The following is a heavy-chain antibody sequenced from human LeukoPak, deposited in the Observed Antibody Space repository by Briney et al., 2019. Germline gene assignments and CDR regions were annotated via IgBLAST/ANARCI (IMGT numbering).Heavy chain of an antibody. Sequence: ASVKVSCKAPGGTFSSYAISWVRQAPGQGLEWMGRIIPILGIANYAQKFQGRVTITADKSTSTAYMELSSLRSEDTAVYYCARTYQSRIAVAGTRWFDPWGQGTLVTVSS. D-gene: IGHD6-19*01. CDR1: GGTFSSYA. J-gene: IGHJ5*02. CDR3: ARTYQSRIAVAGTRWFDP. V-gene: IGHV1-69*04. CDR2: IIPILGIA.